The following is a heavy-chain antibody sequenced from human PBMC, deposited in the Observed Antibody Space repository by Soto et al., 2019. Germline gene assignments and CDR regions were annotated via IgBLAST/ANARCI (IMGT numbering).Heavy chain of an antibody. CDR1: GGSFSGYY. CDR2: INHSGST. D-gene: IGHD2-15*01. V-gene: IGHV4-34*01. Sequence: TLSLTCAVYGGSFSGYYWSWIRQPPGKGLEWIGEINHSGSTNYNPSLKSRVTISVDTSKNQFSLKLSSVTAADTAVYYCAREVVVAPALYYFDYWGQGTLVTVSS. J-gene: IGHJ4*02. CDR3: AREVVVAPALYYFDY.